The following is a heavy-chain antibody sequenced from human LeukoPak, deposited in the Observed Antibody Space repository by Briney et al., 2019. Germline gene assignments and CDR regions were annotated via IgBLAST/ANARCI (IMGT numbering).Heavy chain of an antibody. CDR1: GFTFSSYG. J-gene: IGHJ3*02. D-gene: IGHD3-22*01. Sequence: PGGSLRLSCAASGFTFSSYGMHWVRQAPGKGLEWVAVISYDGSNKYYADSVKGRFTISRDNSKNTLYLQMNSLRAEDTAVYYCAKHGYDSSGYYSGAFDIWGQGTMVTVPS. CDR2: ISYDGSNK. CDR3: AKHGYDSSGYYSGAFDI. V-gene: IGHV3-30*18.